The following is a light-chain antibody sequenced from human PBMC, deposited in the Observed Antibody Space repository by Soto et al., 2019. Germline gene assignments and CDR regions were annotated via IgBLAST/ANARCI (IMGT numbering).Light chain of an antibody. CDR1: ISNIGNNA. V-gene: IGLV1-36*01. CDR3: AAWDDSLNGPV. J-gene: IGLJ2*01. Sequence: QSVLTQPPSVSGAPRQRVTISCSGSISNIGNNAVNWYHQLPGKAPKLLIYYDDLLPSGVSDRFSGSKSGTSASLAISGLQSEDEAGYYCAAWDDSLNGPVFGGGTKLTVL. CDR2: YDD.